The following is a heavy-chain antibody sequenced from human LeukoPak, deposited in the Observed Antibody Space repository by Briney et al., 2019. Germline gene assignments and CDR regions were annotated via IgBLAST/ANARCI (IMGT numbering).Heavy chain of an antibody. CDR1: GGSFSGYY. V-gene: IGHV4-34*01. D-gene: IGHD5-18*01. J-gene: IGHJ4*02. CDR2: INHSGST. Sequence: SETLSLTCAVYGGSFSGYYWSWIRQPPGKGLEWIGEINHSGSTNYNPSLRSRVTISVDTSKNHFSLRLSSVTAADTAMYYCARAGGVDTAMDANFDYWGQGTLVTVSS. CDR3: ARAGGVDTAMDANFDY.